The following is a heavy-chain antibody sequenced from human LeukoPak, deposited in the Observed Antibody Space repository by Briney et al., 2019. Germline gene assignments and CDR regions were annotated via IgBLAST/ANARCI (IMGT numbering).Heavy chain of an antibody. CDR1: GFTFSSYA. CDR2: ISGSGGST. CDR3: AKDSRSSGWYRRAYYGMDV. Sequence: GRSLRLSCAASGFTFSSYAMSWVRQAPGKGLEWVSAISGSGGSTYYADSVKGRFTISRDNSKSTLYLQMNSLRAEDTAVYYCAKDSRSSGWYRRAYYGMDVWGQGTTVTVSS. J-gene: IGHJ6*02. V-gene: IGHV3-23*01. D-gene: IGHD6-19*01.